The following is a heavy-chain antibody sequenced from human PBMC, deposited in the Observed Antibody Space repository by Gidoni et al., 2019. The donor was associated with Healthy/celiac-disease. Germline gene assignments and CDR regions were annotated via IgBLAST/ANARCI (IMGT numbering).Heavy chain of an antibody. CDR2: IFSNDEK. D-gene: IGHD3-22*01. Sequence: QVTLKESGPVLVNPTETLTLTCTVSGFYRSNARMGVSWIRQPPGKALEWLAHIFSNDEKSYSTSLKSRLTISKDTSKSQVVLTMTNMDPVDTATYYCARITDYYDSSGYPILYDYWGQGTLVTVSS. V-gene: IGHV2-26*01. J-gene: IGHJ4*02. CDR3: ARITDYYDSSGYPILYDY. CDR1: GFYRSNARMG.